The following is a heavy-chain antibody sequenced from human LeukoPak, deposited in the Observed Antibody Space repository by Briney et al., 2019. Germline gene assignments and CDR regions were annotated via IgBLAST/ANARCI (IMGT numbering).Heavy chain of an antibody. V-gene: IGHV3-9*01. J-gene: IGHJ4*02. D-gene: IGHD3-22*01. Sequence: GRSLRLSCAASGFTFDDYAMHWVRQAPGKGLEWVSGISWNSGSIGYADSVKGRFTISRDNAKNSLYLQMNSLRAEDTALYYCAKGPSYDSSGYYYVGSFDYWGQGTLVTVSS. CDR3: AKGPSYDSSGYYYVGSFDY. CDR1: GFTFDDYA. CDR2: ISWNSGSI.